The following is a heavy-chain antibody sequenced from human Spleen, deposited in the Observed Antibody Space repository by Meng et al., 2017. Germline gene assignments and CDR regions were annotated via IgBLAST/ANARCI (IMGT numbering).Heavy chain of an antibody. CDR1: GYTFTNYG. Sequence: ASVKVSCKTSGYTFTNYGINWVRQAPGQGLEWMGWISVYNGNTHYAQDLQDRLTMTTEASTTTAYMELRSLTSDDTAIYYCARDQGYSSWYNPTYYYGLGVWGQGITVTVSS. J-gene: IGHJ6*02. D-gene: IGHD6-13*01. CDR2: ISVYNGNT. V-gene: IGHV1-18*01. CDR3: ARDQGYSSWYNPTYYYGLGV.